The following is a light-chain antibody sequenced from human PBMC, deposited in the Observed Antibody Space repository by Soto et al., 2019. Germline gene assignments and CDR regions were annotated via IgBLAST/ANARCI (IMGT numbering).Light chain of an antibody. V-gene: IGKV1-5*01. CDR1: QSIAAS. CDR2: DVS. J-gene: IGKJ1*01. Sequence: DLQMTQSPSALSASVGDTVTITCRASQSIAASLAWYQHKPGEAPKLLIYDVSSLETGVPSRFSGSGSGTEFSLTIRGLQPDDFATYYCQQYDYSRTFGQGTKVDIK. CDR3: QQYDYSRT.